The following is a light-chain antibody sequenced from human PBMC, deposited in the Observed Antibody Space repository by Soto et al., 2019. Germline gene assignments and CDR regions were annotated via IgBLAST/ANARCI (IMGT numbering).Light chain of an antibody. J-gene: IGLJ1*01. Sequence: QSALTQPASVSASPGQSITISCPGTTSDVGRYNYVSWYQQHPGKAPKLIIYDVSNRPSGVSNRFSGSKSGNTASLTISVLQAEDEADYYCNSYTSSRPYVFGTGTKVTV. CDR1: TSDVGRYNY. V-gene: IGLV2-14*01. CDR3: NSYTSSRPYV. CDR2: DVS.